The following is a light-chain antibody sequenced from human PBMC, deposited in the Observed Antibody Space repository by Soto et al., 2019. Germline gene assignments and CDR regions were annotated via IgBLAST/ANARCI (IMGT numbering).Light chain of an antibody. Sequence: QAVVTQEPSFSVSPGGTVTLTCGLSSGPVFTSSYPNWYQQTPGQAPRTLIFNTNTRSSGVPDRFSASKSGNTASLTISGLQAEDEADYYCCSYAGSYTSVFGTGTKLTVL. CDR3: CSYAGSYTSV. CDR2: NTN. V-gene: IGLV8-61*01. CDR1: SGPVFTSSY. J-gene: IGLJ1*01.